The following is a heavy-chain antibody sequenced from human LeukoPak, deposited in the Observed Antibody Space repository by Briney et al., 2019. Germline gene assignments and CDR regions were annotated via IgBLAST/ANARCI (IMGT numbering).Heavy chain of an antibody. Sequence: GASVKVSCKASGGTFSSYAVSWVRQAPGQGLEWMGGIIPIFGTANYAQKFQGRVTITADESTSTAYMELSSLRSEDTAVYYCARSPPPKDSSPWYYGMDVWGQGTTVTVSS. CDR3: ARSPPPKDSSPWYYGMDV. D-gene: IGHD2-15*01. CDR1: GGTFSSYA. CDR2: IIPIFGTA. V-gene: IGHV1-69*13. J-gene: IGHJ6*02.